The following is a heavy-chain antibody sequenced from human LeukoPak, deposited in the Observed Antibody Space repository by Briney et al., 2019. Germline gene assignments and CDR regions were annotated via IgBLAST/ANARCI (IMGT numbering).Heavy chain of an antibody. Sequence: GASVKVSCKASGGTFSNYAISWVRQAPGQGLEWMGAIIPIFGTANYAQKFQGRVTITADESTSTAYIELSSLRSEDTAVYYCARILSSSWYEYFHHWGQGTLVTVSS. CDR3: ARILSSSWYEYFHH. CDR2: IIPIFGTA. CDR1: GGTFSNYA. V-gene: IGHV1-69*13. D-gene: IGHD6-19*01. J-gene: IGHJ1*01.